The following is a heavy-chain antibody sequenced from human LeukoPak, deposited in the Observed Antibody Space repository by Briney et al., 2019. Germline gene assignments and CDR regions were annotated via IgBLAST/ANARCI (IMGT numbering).Heavy chain of an antibody. Sequence: SQTLSLTCTVSGGSISSGSYYWSWIRQPAGKGLEWIGRIYTSGSTNYNPSLKSRVTISVDTSTNQFSLKLSSVTAADTAVYYCARSKVRGVITYYFDYWGQGTLVTVSS. D-gene: IGHD3-10*01. CDR3: ARSKVRGVITYYFDY. CDR2: IYTSGST. V-gene: IGHV4-61*02. J-gene: IGHJ4*02. CDR1: GGSISSGSYY.